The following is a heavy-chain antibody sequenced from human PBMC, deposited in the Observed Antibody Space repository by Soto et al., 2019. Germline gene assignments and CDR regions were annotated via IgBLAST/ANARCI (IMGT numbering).Heavy chain of an antibody. J-gene: IGHJ4*02. V-gene: IGHV3-53*01. Sequence: SLRLSCAASGFTVSSNYMSWVRQAPGKGLEWVSVIYSGGSTYYADSVKGRFTISRDNSKNTLYLQMNSLRAEDTAVYYCARKGALYYFDYWGQGTLVTVYS. CDR3: ARKGALYYFDY. CDR2: IYSGGST. CDR1: GFTVSSNY.